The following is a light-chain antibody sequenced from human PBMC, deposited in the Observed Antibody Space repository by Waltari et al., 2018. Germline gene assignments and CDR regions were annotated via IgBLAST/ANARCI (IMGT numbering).Light chain of an antibody. J-gene: IGLJ3*02. Sequence: SYVLTQPPSVSEAPGQTASITCGGDNIGHKSVHWYQQRPGQAPSLPIIHDSDRPSGIPDRFSGSNSGNTATLTISRVEAGDEADYYCQVWDSRSEHWVFGGGTKMTVV. CDR3: QVWDSRSEHWV. CDR2: HDS. CDR1: NIGHKS. V-gene: IGLV3-21*04.